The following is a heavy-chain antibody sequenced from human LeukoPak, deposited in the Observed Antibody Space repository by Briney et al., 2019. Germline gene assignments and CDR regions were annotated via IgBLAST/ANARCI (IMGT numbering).Heavy chain of an antibody. V-gene: IGHV4-39*07. CDR3: ARDAPNYYDSSGHYYGAFDI. CDR1: GGSISSSSYY. J-gene: IGHJ3*02. Sequence: SETLSLTCTVSGGSISSSSYYWSWIRQSPGKGLQWIGSRYYSGSTYYTPSLKSRITISVDMSKNQFSLRLSSVNAADTAVYYCARDAPNYYDSSGHYYGAFDIWGQGTMVTVSS. CDR2: RYYSGST. D-gene: IGHD3-22*01.